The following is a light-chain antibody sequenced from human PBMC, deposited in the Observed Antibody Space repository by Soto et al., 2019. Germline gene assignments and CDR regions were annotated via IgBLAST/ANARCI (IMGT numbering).Light chain of an antibody. CDR1: QNLGTLY. Sequence: EIVLTQSPGTLSLSPGERGTLSCRASQNLGTLYLAWFQQKSGQAPRLLIYSASRRATGIPDRFTGSGSGTDFTLTINRVEPEDFEVYFCQKSAGSPRTFGQGTKVDI. CDR2: SAS. V-gene: IGKV3-20*01. CDR3: QKSAGSPRT. J-gene: IGKJ1*01.